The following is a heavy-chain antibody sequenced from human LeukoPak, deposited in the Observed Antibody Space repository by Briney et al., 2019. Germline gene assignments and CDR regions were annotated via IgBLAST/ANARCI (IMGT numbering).Heavy chain of an antibody. J-gene: IGHJ4*02. CDR1: GYTFTGYY. Sequence: ASVKVSCKASGYTFTGYYMHWVRQAPGQGLEWMGWINPNSGGTNYAQKFQGRVTMTRDTSISTAYMELSRLRSDDTAVYYCASLSALNYYDSSGYLGYWGQGTLVTVSS. CDR2: INPNSGGT. V-gene: IGHV1-2*02. D-gene: IGHD3-22*01. CDR3: ASLSALNYYDSSGYLGY.